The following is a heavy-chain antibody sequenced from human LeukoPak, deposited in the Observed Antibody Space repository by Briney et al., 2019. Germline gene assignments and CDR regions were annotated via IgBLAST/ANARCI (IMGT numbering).Heavy chain of an antibody. D-gene: IGHD5-12*01. CDR2: ISSSSSYI. CDR3: AKDLHGYSSQIDY. J-gene: IGHJ4*02. V-gene: IGHV3-21*01. CDR1: GFTFSSYS. Sequence: PGGSLRLSCAASGFTFSSYSMNWVRQAPGKGLEWVSSISSSSSYIYYADSVKGRFAISRDNAKNSLYLQMNSLRAEDTAVYYCAKDLHGYSSQIDYWGQGTLVTVPS.